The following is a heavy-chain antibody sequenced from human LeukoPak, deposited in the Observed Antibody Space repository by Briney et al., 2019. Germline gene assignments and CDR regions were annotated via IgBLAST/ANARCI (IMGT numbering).Heavy chain of an antibody. V-gene: IGHV4-59*08. CDR2: IYYSGST. J-gene: IGHJ6*03. Sequence: SETLSLTCTASGGSISSYYWSWIRQPPGKGLEWIGYIYYSGSTNYNPSLKSRVTISVDTSKNQFSLKLSSVTAADTAVYYCARSSTSGYYYYYYMDVWGKGTTVTVSS. CDR3: ARSSTSGYYYYYYMDV. CDR1: GGSISSYY. D-gene: IGHD2-2*01.